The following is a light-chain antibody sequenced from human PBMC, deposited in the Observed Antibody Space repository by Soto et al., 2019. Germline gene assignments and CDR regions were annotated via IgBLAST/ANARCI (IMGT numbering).Light chain of an antibody. J-gene: IGLJ1*01. CDR3: QSYDSTLSARYV. Sequence: QSVLTQPPSVSGAPGQRATISCTGSSSNIGANYDVHWYQHRPGTAPKLLIFGNNNRPSGVPDRFSGSKSGTSASLAITGLQAEDEGDYYCQSYDSTLSARYVFGTGTKVTVL. V-gene: IGLV1-40*01. CDR2: GNN. CDR1: SSNIGANYD.